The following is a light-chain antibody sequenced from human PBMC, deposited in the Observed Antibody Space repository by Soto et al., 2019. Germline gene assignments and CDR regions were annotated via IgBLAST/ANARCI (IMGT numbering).Light chain of an antibody. CDR1: SSDVGGYDY. V-gene: IGLV2-14*01. CDR3: SAYAGSSVL. J-gene: IGLJ2*01. CDR2: EVS. Sequence: QSALTQPASVSGSPGQSITISCTGTSSDVGGYDYVSWYQQYPDKAPKLMIFEVSNRPSGVSNRFSGSKSGNTASLTISGLQTEDEADYYCSAYAGSSVLFGGGTKGTVL.